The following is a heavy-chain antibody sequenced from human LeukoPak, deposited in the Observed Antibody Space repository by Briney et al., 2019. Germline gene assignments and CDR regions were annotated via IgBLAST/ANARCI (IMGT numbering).Heavy chain of an antibody. D-gene: IGHD3-10*01. CDR3: ARGGSGNYYKPLDY. CDR2: ISAYNGNT. V-gene: IGHV1-18*01. CDR1: GYTFTSYG. Sequence: GASVKVSCKASGYTFTSYGISWVRQAPGQGLEWMGWISAYNGNTNYAQKLQGRVTMTTDTSTRTAYMELRGLRSDDTAVYYCARGGSGNYYKPLDYWGQGTLVTVSS. J-gene: IGHJ4*02.